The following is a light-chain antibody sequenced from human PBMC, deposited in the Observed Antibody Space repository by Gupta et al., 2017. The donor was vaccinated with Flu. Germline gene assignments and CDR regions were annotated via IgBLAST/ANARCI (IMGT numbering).Light chain of an antibody. Sequence: DIVMTQSPLPLRVTPGEPASISCRSSQSLLHTNGYNYLDWYLQKPGQTPQLLIYLGSNRVSGVPDRVRGSGSGADFTLTIISVEAGDVGVYYCRQPLQTPRTFGQGTKVEIK. V-gene: IGKV2-28*01. J-gene: IGKJ1*01. CDR2: LGS. CDR3: RQPLQTPRT. CDR1: QSLLHTNGYNY.